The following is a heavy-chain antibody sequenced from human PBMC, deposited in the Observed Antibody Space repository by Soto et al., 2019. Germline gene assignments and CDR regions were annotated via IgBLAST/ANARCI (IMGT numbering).Heavy chain of an antibody. V-gene: IGHV4-4*02. D-gene: IGHD6-13*01. CDR2: IYHSGST. CDR1: GGSISGSNC. CDR3: ASAVAAAGTIDY. Sequence: ESLSLSGSVSGGSISGSNCWSWVRQPPGKGLEWIGEIYHSGSTNYNPSLKSRVTIAVDKSKNQFSLKLSSVTAADTAVYYCASAVAAAGTIDYWGQGTLVTVYS. J-gene: IGHJ4*02.